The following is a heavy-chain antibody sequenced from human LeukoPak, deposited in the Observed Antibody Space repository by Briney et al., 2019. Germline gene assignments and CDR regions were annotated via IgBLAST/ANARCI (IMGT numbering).Heavy chain of an antibody. CDR1: GGSFSGYY. D-gene: IGHD5-18*01. J-gene: IGHJ4*02. V-gene: IGHV4-34*01. Sequence: SETLSLTCAVYGGSFSGYYWSWIRQPPGKGLEWIGEINHSGSTNYNPSLKGRVTISVDTSKNQFSLKLSSVTAADTAVYYCARAWSYGYSNFDYWGQGTLVTVSS. CDR3: ARAWSYGYSNFDY. CDR2: INHSGST.